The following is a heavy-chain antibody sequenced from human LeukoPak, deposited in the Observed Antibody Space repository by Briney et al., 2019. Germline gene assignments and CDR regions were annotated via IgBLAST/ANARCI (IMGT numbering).Heavy chain of an antibody. CDR3: AKGPSYCSGGSCYSRHYFDY. J-gene: IGHJ4*02. Sequence: PGGSLRLSCAASGFTFSSYGMHWVRQAPGKGLEWVAFIRYDGSNKYYADSVKGRFTISRDNSKNTLYLQMNSLRAEDTAVYYCAKGPSYCSGGSCYSRHYFDYWGQGTLVTVSS. CDR1: GFTFSSYG. D-gene: IGHD2-15*01. CDR2: IRYDGSNK. V-gene: IGHV3-30*02.